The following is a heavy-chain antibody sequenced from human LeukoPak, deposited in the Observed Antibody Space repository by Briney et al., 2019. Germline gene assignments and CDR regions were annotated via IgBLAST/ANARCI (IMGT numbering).Heavy chain of an antibody. J-gene: IGHJ4*02. CDR2: ISTNGGST. V-gene: IGHV3-64*01. Sequence: GGSLRLSCAASGFTFSNYAMYWVRQAPGRGLGYVSAISTNGGSTDYANSVKGRFTISRDNSDSRVFLQMGTLRAEDMAVYYCARGGYYDSSGSFDYWGQGILVTVSS. CDR1: GFTFSNYA. CDR3: ARGGYYDSSGSFDY. D-gene: IGHD3-22*01.